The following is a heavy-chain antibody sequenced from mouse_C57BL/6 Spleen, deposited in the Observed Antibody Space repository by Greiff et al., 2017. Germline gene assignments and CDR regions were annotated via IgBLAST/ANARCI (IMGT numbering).Heavy chain of an antibody. CDR3: ARNDITTVVATPYYAMDY. CDR1: GYTFTGYW. Sequence: VHLVESGAELMKPGASVKLSCKATGYTFTGYWIEWVKQRPGHGLEWIGEILPGSGSTNYNEKFKGKATFTADTSSNTAYMQLSSLTTEDSAIYYCARNDITTVVATPYYAMDYWGQGTSVTVSS. J-gene: IGHJ4*01. V-gene: IGHV1-9*01. D-gene: IGHD1-1*01. CDR2: ILPGSGST.